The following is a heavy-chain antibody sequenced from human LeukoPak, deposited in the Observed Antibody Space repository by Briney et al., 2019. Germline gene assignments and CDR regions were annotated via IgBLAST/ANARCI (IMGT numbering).Heavy chain of an antibody. J-gene: IGHJ4*02. V-gene: IGHV1-69*05. D-gene: IGHD3-16*01. CDR3: ATSIMITFGGLEYRDY. Sequence: SVKVSCKASGGTFSSYAISWVRQAPGQGLEWMGRIIPIFGTANYAQKFQGRVTITTDESTSTAYMELSSLRSEDTAVYYCATSIMITFGGLEYRDYWGQGTLVTVSS. CDR1: GGTFSSYA. CDR2: IIPIFGTA.